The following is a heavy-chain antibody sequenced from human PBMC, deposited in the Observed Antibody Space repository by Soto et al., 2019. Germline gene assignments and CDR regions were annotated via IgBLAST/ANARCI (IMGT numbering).Heavy chain of an antibody. D-gene: IGHD4-17*01. V-gene: IGHV1-18*01. CDR1: GYTFTSYG. Sequence: APVKVSCKASGYTFTSYGISWVRQAPGQGLEWMGWISTFNSDANYAQKFRGRVTMTTDTSTNTAYMELRSLRTDDTAVFYCARESDGDYADFGMDVWG. CDR2: ISTFNSDA. CDR3: ARESDGDYADFGMDV. J-gene: IGHJ6*02.